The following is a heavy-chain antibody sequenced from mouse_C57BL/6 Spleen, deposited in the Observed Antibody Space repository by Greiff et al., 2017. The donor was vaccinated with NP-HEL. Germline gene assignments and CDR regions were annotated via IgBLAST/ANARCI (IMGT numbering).Heavy chain of an antibody. D-gene: IGHD1-1*01. CDR1: GFNIKDYY. CDR3: TTDYGSSYAGFAY. V-gene: IGHV14-1*01. Sequence: EVQLQQSGAELVRPGASVKLSCTASGFNIKDYYMHWVKQRPEQGLEWIGRIDPEDGDTEYAPKFQGKATMTADTSSNTAYLQLSSLTSEDTAVYYCTTDYGSSYAGFAYWGQGTLVTVSA. J-gene: IGHJ3*01. CDR2: IDPEDGDT.